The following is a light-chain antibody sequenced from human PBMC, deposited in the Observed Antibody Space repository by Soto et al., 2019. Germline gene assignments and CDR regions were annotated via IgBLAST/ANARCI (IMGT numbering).Light chain of an antibody. CDR1: SSDVGNYHS. CDR2: EVT. Sequence: QSALTQPPSASGSPGQSVTISCTGTSSDVGNYHSVSWYQQHPGEAPKLVIYEVTKRPSGVPDRFSGSKSGNTASLTVSGLQPEDEADYYCSSYAGSNRLVFGGGTKVTVL. J-gene: IGLJ2*01. CDR3: SSYAGSNRLV. V-gene: IGLV2-8*01.